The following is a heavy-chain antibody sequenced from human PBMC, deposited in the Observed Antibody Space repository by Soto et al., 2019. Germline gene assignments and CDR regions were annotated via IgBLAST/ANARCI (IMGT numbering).Heavy chain of an antibody. Sequence: PVGSLRLSCTASGFMFNNSAMTWVRQAPGQGLQWVASVSDNGGSRGGTYYADSVKGRFTISRDNSKNTLYLQLDSLTGADTAVYYCASAKAVVIAALGLWGQGTMVTVSS. V-gene: IGHV3-23*01. CDR1: GFMFNNSA. CDR3: ASAKAVVIAALGL. D-gene: IGHD2-21*01. J-gene: IGHJ3*01. CDR2: VSDNGGSRGGT.